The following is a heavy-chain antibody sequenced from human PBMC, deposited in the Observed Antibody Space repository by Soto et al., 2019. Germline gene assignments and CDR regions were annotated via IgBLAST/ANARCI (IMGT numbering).Heavy chain of an antibody. CDR3: AGGGDDDCSGANY. Sequence: QVQLVQSGAEVKKPGASVKVSCKASGYTFTSYGLSWVRQAPGQGLEWMGWISAYNGNTNYAQKLQGRVTMNTVTSTSTAYMELRSRRSDDTAVYYFAGGGDDDCSGANYRGQGTLVTVSS. D-gene: IGHD3-10*02. J-gene: IGHJ4*02. V-gene: IGHV1-18*01. CDR2: ISAYNGNT. CDR1: GYTFTSYG.